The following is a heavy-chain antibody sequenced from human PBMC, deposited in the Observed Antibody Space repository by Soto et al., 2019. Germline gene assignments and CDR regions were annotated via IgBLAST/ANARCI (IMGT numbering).Heavy chain of an antibody. D-gene: IGHD2-15*01. CDR1: GYSFTSYW. Sequence: GEALKISCKGSGYSFTSYWISWVRQMPGKGLEWMGRIDPSDSYTYYSPSFQGHVTISADKSISTAYLQWSSLKASDIAMYYCAILYCSGGSCPKTYYGMDVWGQGTTVTVSS. CDR2: IDPSDSYT. V-gene: IGHV5-10-1*01. CDR3: AILYCSGGSCPKTYYGMDV. J-gene: IGHJ6*02.